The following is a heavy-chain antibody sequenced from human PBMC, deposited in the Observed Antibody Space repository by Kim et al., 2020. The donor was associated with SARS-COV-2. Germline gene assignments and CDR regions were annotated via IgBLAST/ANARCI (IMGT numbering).Heavy chain of an antibody. CDR1: GGSISSYY. V-gene: IGHV4-59*13. D-gene: IGHD2-2*01. CDR2: IYYSGST. Sequence: SETLSLTCTVSGGSISSYYWSWIRQPPGKGLEWIGYIYYSGSTNYNPSLKSRVTISVDTSKNQFSLKLSSVTAADTAVYYCARSGDIVVVPAAVKFDPWGQGTLVTVSS. CDR3: ARSGDIVVVPAAVKFDP. J-gene: IGHJ5*02.